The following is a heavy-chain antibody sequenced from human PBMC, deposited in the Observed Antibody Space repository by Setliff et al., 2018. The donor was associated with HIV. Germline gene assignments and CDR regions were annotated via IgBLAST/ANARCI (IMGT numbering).Heavy chain of an antibody. D-gene: IGHD6-13*01. CDR2: SIPILGIG. CDR3: ARADSSNWYHVDY. J-gene: IGHJ4*02. CDR1: GYRFTSYY. Sequence: SVKVSCKASGYRFTSYYIHWVRQAPGQGLEWMGRSIPILGIGNDEQAQKFKGRVTFTTDESTSTAYMELSSLRSEDTAVYYCARADSSNWYHVDYWGQGTLVTVSS. V-gene: IGHV1-69*04.